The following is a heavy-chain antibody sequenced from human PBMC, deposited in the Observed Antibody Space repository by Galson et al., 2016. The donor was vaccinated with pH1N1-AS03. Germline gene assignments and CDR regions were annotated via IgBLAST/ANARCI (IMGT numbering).Heavy chain of an antibody. V-gene: IGHV2-5*02. CDR2: IYWDGDE. CDR3: ARCTHVNEGLDF. J-gene: IGHJ4*02. CDR1: GFSLSAGGVH. Sequence: PALVKPTQTLTLTCTVSGFSLSAGGVHVAWIRQSPGKALEWLALIYWDGDERYNSSLRSRLSISRDTSKNHVVLTVTSVGPMDTGTYYCARCTHVNEGLDFGGQGTLVSFSS. D-gene: IGHD3-9*01.